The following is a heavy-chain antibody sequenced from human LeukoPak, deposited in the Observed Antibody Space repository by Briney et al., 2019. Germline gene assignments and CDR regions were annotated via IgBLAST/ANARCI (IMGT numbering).Heavy chain of an antibody. J-gene: IGHJ6*02. Sequence: GGSLRLSCAASGFTFSSYWMHWVRQAPGKGLVWVSRINSDGSSTSYADSVKGRFTISRDNAKNTLYLQMNSLRAEDTAVYYCARVMTTVTHYYYYGMDVWGQGTTVAVSS. D-gene: IGHD4-17*01. CDR3: ARVMTTVTHYYYYGMDV. V-gene: IGHV3-74*01. CDR2: INSDGSST. CDR1: GFTFSSYW.